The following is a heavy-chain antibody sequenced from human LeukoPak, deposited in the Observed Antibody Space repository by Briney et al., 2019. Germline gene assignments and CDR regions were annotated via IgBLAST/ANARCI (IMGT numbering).Heavy chain of an antibody. Sequence: HGESLKISCKGSEYSFTNYWIGWVRQMPGEGLEWMGIIYPGDSDTKYSPSFQGLVIISVDKSIRTAYLQWSSLKASDTAMYYCARRGYDSSGYRDAFDIWGQGTMVTVSS. J-gene: IGHJ3*02. CDR1: EYSFTNYW. CDR2: IYPGDSDT. D-gene: IGHD3-22*01. CDR3: ARRGYDSSGYRDAFDI. V-gene: IGHV5-51*01.